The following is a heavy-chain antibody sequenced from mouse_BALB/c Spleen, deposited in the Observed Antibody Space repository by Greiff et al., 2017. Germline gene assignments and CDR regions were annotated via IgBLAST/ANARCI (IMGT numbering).Heavy chain of an antibody. CDR1: GYTFTSYY. D-gene: IGHD1-1*01. CDR2: IYPGSGST. J-gene: IGHJ2*01. Sequence: QVQLQQPGAELVKPGASVKLSCKASGYTFTSYYMYWVKQRPGQGLEWIGNIYPGSGSTNYDEKFKSKATLTVDTSSSTAYMQLSSLTSEDSAVYYCTRSVATRYFDYWGQGTTLTVSS. V-gene: IGHV1-55*01. CDR3: TRSVATRYFDY.